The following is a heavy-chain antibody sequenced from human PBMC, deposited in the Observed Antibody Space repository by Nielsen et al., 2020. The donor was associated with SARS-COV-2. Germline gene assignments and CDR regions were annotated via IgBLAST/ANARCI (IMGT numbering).Heavy chain of an antibody. J-gene: IGHJ4*02. CDR2: IKSKTDGGTT. CDR1: GFTFSNTW. CDR3: ATRGNDY. V-gene: IGHV3-15*05. D-gene: IGHD3-16*01. Sequence: GESLKISCTASGFTFSNTWMTWVRQAPGKGLEWVGRIKSKTDGGTTDYAGPVKDRFSISRDDSRNTLYLQMNSLKTEDTAVYYCATRGNDYWGQRTLVTVSS.